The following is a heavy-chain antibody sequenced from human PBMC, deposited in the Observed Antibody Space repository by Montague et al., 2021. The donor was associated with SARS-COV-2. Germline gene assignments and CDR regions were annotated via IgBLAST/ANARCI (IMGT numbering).Heavy chain of an antibody. CDR1: GGSFSGYY. V-gene: IGHV4-34*01. J-gene: IGHJ6*03. CDR3: ARGRGIQLWFNYYYYMDV. CDR2: INHSGST. D-gene: IGHD5-18*01. Sequence: SETLSLTCAVYGGSFSGYYWSWIRQPPGKGLEWIGEINHSGSTNYNPSLKSRVTISVDTSKNQFSLKLSSVTAADTAVYYCARGRGIQLWFNYYYYMDVWGEGTTVTVSS.